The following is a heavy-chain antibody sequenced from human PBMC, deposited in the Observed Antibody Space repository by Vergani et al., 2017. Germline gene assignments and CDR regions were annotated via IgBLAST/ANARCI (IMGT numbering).Heavy chain of an antibody. V-gene: IGHV3-11*05. CDR1: GFTFSDYY. Sequence: VQLVESGGGLVKPGGSLRLSCAASGFTFSDYYMSWIRQAPGKGLEWVSYISSSSSYTNYADSVKGRFTISRDNAKNSLYLQMNSLRAEDTAVYYCARAVXVPAAITARGNYYYGMDVWGQGTTVTVSS. CDR3: ARAVXVPAAITARGNYYYGMDV. J-gene: IGHJ6*02. D-gene: IGHD2-2*01. CDR2: ISSSSSYT.